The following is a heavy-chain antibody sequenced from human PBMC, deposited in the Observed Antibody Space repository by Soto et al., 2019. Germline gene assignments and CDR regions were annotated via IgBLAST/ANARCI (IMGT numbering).Heavy chain of an antibody. CDR3: ARDHDTAMANGDYYYYGMDV. D-gene: IGHD5-18*01. CDR2: IWYDGSNK. V-gene: IGHV3-33*01. Sequence: GGSLRLSCAASGFTFSSYGMHWVRQAPGKGLERVAVIWYDGSNKYYADSVKGRFTISRDNSKNTLYLQMNSLRAEDTAVYYCARDHDTAMANGDYYYYGMDVWGQGTTVTVSS. CDR1: GFTFSSYG. J-gene: IGHJ6*02.